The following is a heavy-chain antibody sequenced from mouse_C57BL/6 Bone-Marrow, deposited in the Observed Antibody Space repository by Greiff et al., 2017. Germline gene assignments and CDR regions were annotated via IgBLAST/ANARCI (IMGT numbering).Heavy chain of an antibody. D-gene: IGHD4-1*01. V-gene: IGHV5-9-1*02. CDR1: GFTFSSYA. CDR3: TREEANWDEGWFAY. Sequence: EVQVVESGEGLVKPGGSLKLSCAASGFTFSSYAMSWVRQTPEKRLEWVAYISSGGDYSYYADTVQGRFTISRDNARNTLYLQMSSLKSEDTAMYYCTREEANWDEGWFAYWGQGTLVTVSA. J-gene: IGHJ3*01. CDR2: ISSGGDYS.